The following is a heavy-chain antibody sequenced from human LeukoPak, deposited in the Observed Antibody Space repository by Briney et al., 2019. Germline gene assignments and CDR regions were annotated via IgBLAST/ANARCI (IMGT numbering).Heavy chain of an antibody. V-gene: IGHV3-48*03. D-gene: IGHD6-19*01. CDR1: GFAFSDYE. J-gene: IGHJ4*02. CDR3: ARDFSGWSLGY. CDR2: ISHSGDQTT. Sequence: GGSLILSCVASGFAFSDYEMNWVRQAPGKGLEWFSYISHSGDQTTFYADSVQGRFTISRDDAKNSLYLQMDNLRVEDTAIYYCARDFSGWSLGYWGQGTLVTVSS.